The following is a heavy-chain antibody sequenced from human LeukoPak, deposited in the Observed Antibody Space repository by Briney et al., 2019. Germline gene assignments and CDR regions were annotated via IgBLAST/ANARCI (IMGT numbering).Heavy chain of an antibody. V-gene: IGHV4-39*01. CDR1: GGSISRHY. J-gene: IGHJ5*02. Sequence: SETLSLTCTVSGGSISRHYLNWIRQPPGKGLEWIGSIYYSGSTYYNPSLKSRVTISVDTSKNQFSLKLSSVTAADTAVYYCARLNSPGWFDPWGQGTLVTVSS. CDR2: IYYSGST. CDR3: ARLNSPGWFDP.